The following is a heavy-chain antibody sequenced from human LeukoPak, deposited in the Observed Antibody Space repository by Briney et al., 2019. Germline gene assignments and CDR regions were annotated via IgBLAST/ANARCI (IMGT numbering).Heavy chain of an antibody. J-gene: IGHJ4*02. CDR1: GFIFSNAW. CDR3: TTDASPYCSNGKCYSGGNFDY. D-gene: IGHD2-8*01. CDR2: FKRKTAGGTT. Sequence: PGGPLRLSCAASGFIFSNAWMSWLREAPGRGLEWVGRFKRKTAGGTTDYAAPVKGRFTISRDDSQNTLYLQMNSLQTEDTAVYYCTTDASPYCSNGKCYSGGNFDYWGQGTLVTVSS. V-gene: IGHV3-15*01.